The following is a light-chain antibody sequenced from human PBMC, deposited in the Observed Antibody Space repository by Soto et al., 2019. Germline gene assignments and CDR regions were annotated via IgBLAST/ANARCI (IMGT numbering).Light chain of an antibody. CDR1: SSDVGGYNY. CDR3: CSHAGSDKV. CDR2: DVS. V-gene: IGLV2-11*01. Sequence: QSVLTQPRSVSGSPGQSVTISCTGTSSDVGGYNYVSWYQQHPGKAPKLMIYDVSKRPSGVPDRFSGSKSGNTASLTISGLQAEDEADYHCCSHAGSDKVFGGGTKLTVL. J-gene: IGLJ3*02.